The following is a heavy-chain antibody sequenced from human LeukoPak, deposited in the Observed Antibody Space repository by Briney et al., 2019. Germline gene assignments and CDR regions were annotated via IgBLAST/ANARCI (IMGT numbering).Heavy chain of an antibody. CDR2: IYSGGST. J-gene: IGHJ1*01. Sequence: PGGSLRPSCAASEFSVGSNYMTWVRQAPGKGLEWVSLIYSGGSTYYADSVTGRFTISRDNSKNTRYLQMNSLRAEDTAVYYCARNSYWYGVSWGQGPLVSVPS. V-gene: IGHV3-66*01. D-gene: IGHD3-10*01. CDR3: ARNSYWYGVS. CDR1: EFSVGSNY.